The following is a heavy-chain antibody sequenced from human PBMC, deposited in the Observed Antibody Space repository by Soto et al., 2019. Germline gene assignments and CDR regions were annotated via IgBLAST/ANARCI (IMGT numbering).Heavy chain of an antibody. J-gene: IGHJ6*02. D-gene: IGHD3-10*01. CDR2: IYHSGST. CDR1: GGSISSSNW. Sequence: SETLSLTCAVSGGSISSSNWWSWVRQPPGKGLEWIGEIYHSGSTSYNPSLKSRVTISVDKSKNQFSLKLSSVTAADTAVYYCVRYYYGSGSYYNTYYYYDGMDDWGQGTTVTVSS. CDR3: VRYYYGSGSYYNTYYYYDGMDD. V-gene: IGHV4-4*02.